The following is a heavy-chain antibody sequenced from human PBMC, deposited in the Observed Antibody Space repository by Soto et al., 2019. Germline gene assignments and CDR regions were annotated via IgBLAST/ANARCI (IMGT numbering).Heavy chain of an antibody. V-gene: IGHV1-3*05. CDR2: INAGNGNT. J-gene: IGHJ4*02. Sequence: QVQLVQSGAEEKKPGGSVKVSGKAPGYTFASYAMHWVRQAPGKRLEWMGWINAGNGNTKYSQKFQGRVTITRDTSASTAYMELSSLRSEDTAVYYCARGTVVTHFDYWGQGTLVTVSS. D-gene: IGHD2-15*01. CDR1: GYTFASYA. CDR3: ARGTVVTHFDY.